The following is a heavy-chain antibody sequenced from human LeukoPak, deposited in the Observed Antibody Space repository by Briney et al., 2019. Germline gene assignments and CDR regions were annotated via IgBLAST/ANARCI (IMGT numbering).Heavy chain of an antibody. CDR2: IYYTGST. J-gene: IGHJ3*02. CDR1: GGSISNYY. D-gene: IGHD7-27*01. Sequence: SETLSLTCTVSGGSISNYYWSWIRQPPGKGLEWIGYIYYTGSTKYNPSLKSRVTLSVDSSKTQFSLKLYSVTAADTAVYYCAKSPSWGSGLDAFDIWGQGTMVTVSS. V-gene: IGHV4-59*01. CDR3: AKSPSWGSGLDAFDI.